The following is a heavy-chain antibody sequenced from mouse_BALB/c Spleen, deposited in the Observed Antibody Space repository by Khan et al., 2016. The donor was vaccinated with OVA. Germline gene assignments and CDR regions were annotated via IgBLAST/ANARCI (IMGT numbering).Heavy chain of an antibody. CDR3: ARISSYWYSDV. CDR2: INTYTGEP. V-gene: IGHV9-1*02. D-gene: IGHD6-2*01. J-gene: IGHJ1*01. CDR1: GYTFTNYG. Sequence: QIQLVQSGPELKKPGETVKISCKASGYTFTNYGMNWVKQAPGKGLKWMGWINTYTGEPTYADDFKGRFVFSLEISASTAYLQISNLKNEDMTTYFCARISSYWYSDVWGAGTTVTVSS.